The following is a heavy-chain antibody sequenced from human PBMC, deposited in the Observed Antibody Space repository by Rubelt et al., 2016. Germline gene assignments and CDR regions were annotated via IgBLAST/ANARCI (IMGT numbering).Heavy chain of an antibody. Sequence: EVQLLESGGGLVQPGGSLRLSCAASGFTFSSYAMSWVRQAPGKGLEWVSAISGSGGSTYYADSVKGRFTISRDKSKNTLYLQMNSLRAEDTAVYYCAKVRTGTTALTYYYYGMDVWGQGTTVTVSS. CDR1: GFTFSSYA. CDR2: ISGSGGST. CDR3: AKVRTGTTALTYYYYGMDV. J-gene: IGHJ6*02. V-gene: IGHV3-23*01. D-gene: IGHD1-1*01.